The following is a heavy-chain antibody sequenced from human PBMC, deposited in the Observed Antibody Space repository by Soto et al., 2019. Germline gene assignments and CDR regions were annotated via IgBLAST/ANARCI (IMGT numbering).Heavy chain of an antibody. Sequence: GGSLRLSCAASGFTFDDYAMNWVRQAQGKGLEWVSGISWNSGSIGYADSVKGRFTISRDNAKNSLYLQMNSLRAEDTALYYCAKGSPDSSGYYYYYGMDVWGQGTTVTVSS. J-gene: IGHJ6*02. D-gene: IGHD3-22*01. V-gene: IGHV3-9*01. CDR1: GFTFDDYA. CDR3: AKGSPDSSGYYYYYGMDV. CDR2: ISWNSGSI.